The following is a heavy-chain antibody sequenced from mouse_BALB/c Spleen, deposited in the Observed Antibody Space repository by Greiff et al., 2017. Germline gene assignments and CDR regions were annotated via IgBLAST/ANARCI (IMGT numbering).Heavy chain of an antibody. D-gene: IGHD1-1*02. CDR2: ISSGSSTI. Sequence: EVKLMESGGGLVQPGGSRKLSCAASGFTFSSFGMHWVRQAPEKGLEWVAYISSGSSTIYYADTVKGRFTISRDNPKNTLFLQMTSLRSEDTAMYYCARSIWGYAMDYWGQGTSVTVSS. J-gene: IGHJ4*01. CDR3: ARSIWGYAMDY. CDR1: GFTFSSFG. V-gene: IGHV5-17*02.